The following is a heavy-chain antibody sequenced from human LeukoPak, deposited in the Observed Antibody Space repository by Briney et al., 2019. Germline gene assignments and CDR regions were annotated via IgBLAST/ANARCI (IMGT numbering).Heavy chain of an antibody. D-gene: IGHD1-26*01. J-gene: IGHJ4*02. V-gene: IGHV4-39*01. CDR2: IYYSGST. Sequence: SETLSLTCTVSGGSISSSSHYWGWIRQPPGKGLEWIGSIYYSGSTYYNPSLKSRVTISVDTSKNQFSLNLSSVTAADTAVYYCARQRWELLRYFDYWGQGTLVTASS. CDR3: ARQRWELLRYFDY. CDR1: GGSISSSSHY.